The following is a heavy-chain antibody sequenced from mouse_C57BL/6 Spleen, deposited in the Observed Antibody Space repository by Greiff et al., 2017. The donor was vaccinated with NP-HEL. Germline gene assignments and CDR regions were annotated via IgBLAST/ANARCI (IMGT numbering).Heavy chain of an antibody. CDR3: TTVTGRGYFDV. CDR1: GFTIKDYY. CDR2: IDPEDGAT. J-gene: IGHJ1*03. D-gene: IGHD4-1*01. Sequence: EVQLQESGAELVRPGASVKLSCTASGFTIKDYYMHWVKQRPEQGLEWIGRIDPEDGATEYDPKFQGKATMTADKSSNTAYLQLSSLTSEDTAVYYCTTVTGRGYFDVWGTGTTVTVSS. V-gene: IGHV14-1*01.